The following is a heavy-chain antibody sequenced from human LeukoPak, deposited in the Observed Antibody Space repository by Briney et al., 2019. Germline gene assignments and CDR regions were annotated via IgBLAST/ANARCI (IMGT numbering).Heavy chain of an antibody. CDR1: GFTFDDYA. J-gene: IGHJ4*02. V-gene: IGHV3-9*01. Sequence: QPGGSLRLSCGASGFTFDDYAMHWVRQAPGKGLEWVSGISWNSGSIAYADSVKGRFTISRDNAENSLYLQMNSLRVEDTALYYCARDPQNGEGIDYWGQGTLVTVSS. CDR2: ISWNSGSI. D-gene: IGHD4-17*01. CDR3: ARDPQNGEGIDY.